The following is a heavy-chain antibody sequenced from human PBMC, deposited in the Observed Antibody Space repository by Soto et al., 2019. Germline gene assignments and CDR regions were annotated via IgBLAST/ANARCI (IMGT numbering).Heavy chain of an antibody. CDR3: ARESVERASGY. V-gene: IGHV1-18*01. D-gene: IGHD6-19*01. J-gene: IGHJ4*02. CDR2: ISAYNGNT. Sequence: QVQLVQSGAEVKKPGASVKVSCKASGYTFPNYGVSWVRQAPGQGLEWMGWISAYNGNTNYAQKVQGRVTMTTDTSTSTAYLELRRLRSDDPAVYYCARESVERASGYWGQGTLVTVSS. CDR1: GYTFPNYG.